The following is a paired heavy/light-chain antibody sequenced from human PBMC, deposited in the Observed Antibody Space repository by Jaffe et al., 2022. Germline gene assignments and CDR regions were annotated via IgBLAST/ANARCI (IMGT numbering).Light chain of an antibody. J-gene: IGKJ4*01. Sequence: DIQMTQSPSSLSASVGDRVTITCRASQGISNYLAWYQQKPGKVPKLLIYAASTLQSGVPSRFSGSGSGTDFTLTISSLQPEDVATYYCQKYNSAPPLTFGGGTKVEIK. CDR2: AAS. V-gene: IGKV1-27*01. CDR3: QKYNSAPPLT. CDR1: QGISNY.
Heavy chain of an antibody. CDR3: ARDRSLLWFGELTPSDAFDI. CDR2: INPSGGST. Sequence: QVQLVQSGAEVKKPGASVKVSCKASGYTFTSYYMHWVRQAPGQGLEWMGIINPSGGSTSYAQKFQGRVTMTRDTSTSTVYMELSSLRSEDTAVYYCARDRSLLWFGELTPSDAFDIWGQGTMVTVSS. D-gene: IGHD3-10*01. V-gene: IGHV1-46*01. J-gene: IGHJ3*02. CDR1: GYTFTSYY.